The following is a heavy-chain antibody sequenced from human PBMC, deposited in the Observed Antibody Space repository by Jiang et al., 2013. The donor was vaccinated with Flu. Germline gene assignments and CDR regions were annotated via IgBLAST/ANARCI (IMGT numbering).Heavy chain of an antibody. D-gene: IGHD5-12*01. Sequence: GAEVKKPGESLKISCQGSGYVFTSFYIAWVRQLPGKGLEWMGIIYPGDSRTIYSPSFEGQVTISVDKSINTAYLQWSSLKASDTAMYYCASPRGYNYGPFDFWGQGTLVTVSS. CDR3: ASPRGYNYGPFDF. CDR2: IYPGDSRT. CDR1: GYVFTSFY. V-gene: IGHV5-51*01. J-gene: IGHJ4*02.